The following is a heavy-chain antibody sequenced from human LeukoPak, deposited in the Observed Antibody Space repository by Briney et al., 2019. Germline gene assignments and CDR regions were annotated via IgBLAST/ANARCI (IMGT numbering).Heavy chain of an antibody. CDR2: IRSKAYGGTT. J-gene: IGHJ5*02. Sequence: PGGSLRLSCTASGFTFGDYAMSWFRQAPGKGLEWVGFIRSKAYGGTTEYAASVKGRFTISRDDSKSIAYLQMNSLKTEDTAVYYCTSENSIYPGRRRTLIWFDPWGQGTLVTVSS. V-gene: IGHV3-49*03. CDR1: GFTFGDYA. D-gene: IGHD1-14*01. CDR3: TSENSIYPGRRRTLIWFDP.